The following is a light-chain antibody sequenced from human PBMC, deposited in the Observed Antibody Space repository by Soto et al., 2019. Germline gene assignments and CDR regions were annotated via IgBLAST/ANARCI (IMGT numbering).Light chain of an antibody. CDR2: EVT. J-gene: IGLJ1*01. Sequence: QSVLTQPASVSGSPGQSITISCTGTSSDIGRYNFVSWYQQHPGKAPKLLVYEVTNRPSGVSNRFSGSKSGNTASLTIFGLQTEDEADYYCSSYTSVTTFVVFGTGTSSPS. V-gene: IGLV2-14*01. CDR3: SSYTSVTTFVV. CDR1: SSDIGRYNF.